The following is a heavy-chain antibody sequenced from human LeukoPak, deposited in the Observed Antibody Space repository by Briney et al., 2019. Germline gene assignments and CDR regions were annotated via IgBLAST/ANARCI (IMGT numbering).Heavy chain of an antibody. CDR1: GHSISSGYY. V-gene: IGHV4-38-2*02. Sequence: SETLSLTCTVSGHSISSGYYWGWIRQPPGKGLEWIGSIYHSGSTYYNPSLKSRVTISVDTSKNQFSLKLSSVTAADTAVYYCARVYYDSSGYYHYYYYMDVWGKGTTVTVSS. D-gene: IGHD3-22*01. CDR3: ARVYYDSSGYYHYYYYMDV. CDR2: IYHSGST. J-gene: IGHJ6*03.